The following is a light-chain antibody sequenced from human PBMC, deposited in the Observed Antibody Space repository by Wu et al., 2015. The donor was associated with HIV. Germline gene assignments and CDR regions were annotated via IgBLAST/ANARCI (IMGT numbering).Light chain of an antibody. CDR2: GAS. J-gene: IGKJ4*01. CDR1: QSVSSSY. V-gene: IGKV3-20*01. CDR3: QQYGTSPLT. Sequence: EIVLTQSPGTLSLSPGQRATLFCRASQSVSSSYLAWYQQNPGLAPRLLIYGASSRATGIPDRFSGSGSGTDFTLTISRLEPEDFAVYYCQQYGTSPLTFGGGTKVEIK.